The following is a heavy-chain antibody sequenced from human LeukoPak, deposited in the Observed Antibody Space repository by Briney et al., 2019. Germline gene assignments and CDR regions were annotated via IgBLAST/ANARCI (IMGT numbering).Heavy chain of an antibody. D-gene: IGHD6-19*01. CDR1: GGSISSYY. Sequence: SETLSLTCTVSGGSISSYYWSWIRQPPGKGRAWIGYIDYSGSTNYNPSLKSRVTISVDTSKNQFSLTLSSVTAADTAVYYCAREGGGWYSNWFDPWGQGTLVTVSS. CDR2: IDYSGST. J-gene: IGHJ5*02. CDR3: AREGGGWYSNWFDP. V-gene: IGHV4-59*01.